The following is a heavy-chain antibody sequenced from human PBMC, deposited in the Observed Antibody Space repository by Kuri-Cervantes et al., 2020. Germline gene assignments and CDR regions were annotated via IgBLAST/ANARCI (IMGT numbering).Heavy chain of an antibody. D-gene: IGHD5-24*01. CDR2: IYHSGST. CDR1: GGSISSGGYS. Sequence: SETLSLTCAVSGGSISSGGYSWSWIRQPPGKGLEWIGYIYHSGSTYYNPSLKSRVTISADTSKNQSSLKLSSVTAADTAMYFCASLALNRDGYTYARYYFDYWGQGTLVTVSS. CDR3: ASLALNRDGYTYARYYFDY. J-gene: IGHJ4*02. V-gene: IGHV4-30-2*01.